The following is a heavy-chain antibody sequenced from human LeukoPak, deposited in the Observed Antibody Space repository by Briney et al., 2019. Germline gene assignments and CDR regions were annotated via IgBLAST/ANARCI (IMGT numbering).Heavy chain of an antibody. CDR3: ANRGKYCSSTSCLGSAQVDY. CDR2: ISNSGGGT. V-gene: IGHV3-23*01. CDR1: GFTFSSYA. D-gene: IGHD2-2*01. Sequence: GGSLRLSCAASGFTFSSYALSWVRQAPGKGLEWVSAISNSGGGTYYADSVKGRFTISRDNSKNTLYLQMNSLRAEDTAVYYCANRGKYCSSTSCLGSAQVDYWGQGTLVTVSS. J-gene: IGHJ4*02.